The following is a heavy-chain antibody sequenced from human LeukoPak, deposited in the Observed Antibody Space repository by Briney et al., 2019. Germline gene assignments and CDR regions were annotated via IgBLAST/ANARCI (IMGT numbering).Heavy chain of an antibody. D-gene: IGHD3-3*01. CDR1: GGSISSYY. V-gene: IGHV4-4*07. J-gene: IGHJ6*03. CDR3: ARVKGDITIFGAVITEDYYYYMDV. CDR2: IYTSGST. Sequence: PSETLSLTCTVSGGSISSYYWSWIRQPAGKGLEWIGRIYTSGSTNYNPSLKSRVTMSVDTSKNQFSLKLSSVTAADTAVYYCARVKGDITIFGAVITEDYYYYMDVWGKGTTVTVSS.